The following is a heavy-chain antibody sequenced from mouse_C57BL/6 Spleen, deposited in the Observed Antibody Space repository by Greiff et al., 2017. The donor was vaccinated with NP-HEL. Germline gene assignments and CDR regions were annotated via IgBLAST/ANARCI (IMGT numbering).Heavy chain of an antibody. D-gene: IGHD2-3*01. V-gene: IGHV3-6*01. CDR3: ARDRDGYYQAWFAY. Sequence: ESGPGLVKPSQSLSLTCSVTGYSITSGYYWNWIRQFPGNKLEWMGYISYDGSNNYNPSLKNRISITRDTSKNQFFLQLNSVTTEDTATYYCARDRDGYYQAWFAYWGQGTLVTVSA. CDR1: GYSITSGYY. J-gene: IGHJ3*01. CDR2: ISYDGSN.